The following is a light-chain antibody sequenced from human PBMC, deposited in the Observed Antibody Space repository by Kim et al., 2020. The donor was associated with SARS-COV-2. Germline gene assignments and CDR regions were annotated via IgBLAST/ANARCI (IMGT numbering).Light chain of an antibody. CDR3: QQYDKWPPAYT. V-gene: IGKV3-15*01. CDR1: EDVNSN. J-gene: IGKJ2*01. CDR2: AAS. Sequence: SPGERAILSCRASEDVNSNLAWYQQKPGQAPRLLIYAASTRATGIPVRFSGGGSETEFTLTISSLLSEDSAVYYCQQYDKWPPAYTFGQGTKLEI.